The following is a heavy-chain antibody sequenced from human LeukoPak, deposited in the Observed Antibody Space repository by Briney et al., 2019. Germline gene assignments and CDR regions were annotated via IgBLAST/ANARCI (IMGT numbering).Heavy chain of an antibody. CDR2: IYFTGFT. Sequence: PSETLSLTCTVSDGSISGYYWSWIRQSPGKGLEWIGYIYFTGFTHYNPSLKSRVTMSVDMSKYQFSLNLTSVTAADTAVYYCARDAYGGNSWGWFDPWGQGTLVTVSA. CDR1: DGSISGYY. J-gene: IGHJ5*02. V-gene: IGHV4-59*01. CDR3: ARDAYGGNSWGWFDP. D-gene: IGHD4-23*01.